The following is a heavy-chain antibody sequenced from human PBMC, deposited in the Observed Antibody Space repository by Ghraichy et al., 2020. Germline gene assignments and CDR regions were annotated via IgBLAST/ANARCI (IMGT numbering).Heavy chain of an antibody. CDR3: AKALLPTQYYFDY. CDR2: ISSSSSYI. CDR1: GFTFSSYS. J-gene: IGHJ4*02. D-gene: IGHD1-1*01. Sequence: GGSLRLSCAASGFTFSSYSMNWVRQAPGKGLEWVSSISSSSSYIYYADLGKGRFTISRDNAKNSLYLQMNSLRAEDTAVYYCAKALLPTQYYFDYWGQGTLVTVSS. V-gene: IGHV3-21*01.